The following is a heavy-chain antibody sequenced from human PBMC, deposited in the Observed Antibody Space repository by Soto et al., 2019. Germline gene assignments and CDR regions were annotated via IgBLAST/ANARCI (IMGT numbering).Heavy chain of an antibody. Sequence: TGGSMRLSCAASGFTFNTYSMNWVRQAPGKGLEWVSYITSGSSTINYSDSVRGRFTISRDNAKSSLYLQMNSLRVEDTAVYYCARGRPTFFDYWGQGTLVTVSS. D-gene: IGHD3-16*01. CDR3: ARGRPTFFDY. CDR2: ITSGSSTI. J-gene: IGHJ4*02. CDR1: GFTFNTYS. V-gene: IGHV3-48*01.